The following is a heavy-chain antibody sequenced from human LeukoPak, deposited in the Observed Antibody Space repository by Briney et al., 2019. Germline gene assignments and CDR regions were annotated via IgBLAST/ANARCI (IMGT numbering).Heavy chain of an antibody. CDR3: AKTQGFFDH. CDR1: GFTFSSYW. CDR2: IDTDGSST. Sequence: GGSLRLSCAASGFTFSSYWMHWVRQAPGKGLVWVSRIDTDGSSTSYADSVKGRFTVSRDNSKNILYLQMNSLRAEDTAIYYCAKTQGFFDHWGQGSLVTVSS. V-gene: IGHV3-74*01. J-gene: IGHJ4*02. D-gene: IGHD4-23*01.